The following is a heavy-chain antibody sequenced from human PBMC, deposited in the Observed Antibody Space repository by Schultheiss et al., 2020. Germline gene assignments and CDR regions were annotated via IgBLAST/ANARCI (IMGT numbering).Heavy chain of an antibody. J-gene: IGHJ5*02. V-gene: IGHV3-11*01. Sequence: GGSLRLSCAASGFTFSDYYMSWIRQAPGKGLEWVSYISSSGSTIYYADSVKGRFTISRDNAKNSLYLQMNSLRAEDTAVYYCARVGTTVTTGVVWFDPWGKGTLVTVSS. CDR1: GFTFSDYY. CDR3: ARVGTTVTTGVVWFDP. D-gene: IGHD4-11*01. CDR2: ISSSGSTI.